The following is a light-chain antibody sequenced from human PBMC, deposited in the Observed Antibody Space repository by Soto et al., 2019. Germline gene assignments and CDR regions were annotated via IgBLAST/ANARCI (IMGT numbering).Light chain of an antibody. Sequence: EIVLTQSPGTLSLSPGERATLSCRASQSGFSTYLAWFQQKPGQAPRLLIYGASTRAAGVPARFSGGGSATDFTLTISRLEPEDFAVYYCHQYGNSPWTVGQGTLVE. V-gene: IGKV3-20*01. CDR3: HQYGNSPWT. CDR1: QSGFSTY. CDR2: GAS. J-gene: IGKJ1*01.